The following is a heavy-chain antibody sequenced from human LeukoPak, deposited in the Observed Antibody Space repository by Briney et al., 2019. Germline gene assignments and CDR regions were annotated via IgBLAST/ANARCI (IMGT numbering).Heavy chain of an antibody. CDR2: ISSSSSYI. CDR1: GFTFSSYS. V-gene: IGHV3-21*01. D-gene: IGHD3-10*01. J-gene: IGHJ4*02. Sequence: GGSLRLSCAASGFTFSSYSMNWVRQAPGKGLEWVSSISSSSSYIYYADSVKGRFTISRDNAKNSLYLQMNSLRAEDTAVYYCARGQQFQNYYGSEGEYFDYWGQGTLVTVSS. CDR3: ARGQQFQNYYGSEGEYFDY.